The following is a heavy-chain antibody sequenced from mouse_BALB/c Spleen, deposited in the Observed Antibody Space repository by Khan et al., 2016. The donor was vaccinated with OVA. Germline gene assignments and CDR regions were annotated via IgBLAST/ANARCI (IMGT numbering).Heavy chain of an antibody. CDR2: INPSTGYT. Sequence: VQLQQSGAELAKPGASVKMSCKASGYTFINYWILWVKQRPGQGLEWIGYINPSTGYTEYNQHFKDKATLTADKSSSTAYIQLSSLTSEDSAVYYCARRGLRWDFDYWGQGTTLTVSS. D-gene: IGHD1-1*01. CDR1: GYTFINYW. CDR3: ARRGLRWDFDY. J-gene: IGHJ2*01. V-gene: IGHV1-7*01.